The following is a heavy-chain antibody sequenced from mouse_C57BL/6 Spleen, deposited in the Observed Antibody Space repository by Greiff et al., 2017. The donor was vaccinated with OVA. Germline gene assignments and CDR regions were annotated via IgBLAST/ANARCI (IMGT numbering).Heavy chain of an antibody. Sequence: EVQLQQSGAELVKPGASVKLSCTASGFNITDYYMHWVKQRTEQGLEWIGRIDPEDGETKYAPNFQGKATITADTSSNTAYLQLSSLTSEDTAVYVCARWAGNRGFDYWGQGTTLTVSS. CDR2: IDPEDGET. V-gene: IGHV14-2*01. D-gene: IGHD3-3*01. CDR3: ARWAGNRGFDY. CDR1: GFNITDYY. J-gene: IGHJ2*01.